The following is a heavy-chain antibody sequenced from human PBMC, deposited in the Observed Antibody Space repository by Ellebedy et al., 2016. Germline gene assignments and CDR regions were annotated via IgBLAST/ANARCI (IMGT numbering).Heavy chain of an antibody. J-gene: IGHJ4*02. CDR3: ARGPPGFFEPPRQYYFDY. Sequence: GESLKISXAASGFTFSSYAMHWVRQAPGKGLEWVAVISYDGSNKYYADSVKGRFTISRDNAKNSLYLQMNSLRAEDTAVYYCARGPPGFFEPPRQYYFDYWGQGTLVTVSS. D-gene: IGHD3-9*01. CDR2: ISYDGSNK. V-gene: IGHV3-30-3*01. CDR1: GFTFSSYA.